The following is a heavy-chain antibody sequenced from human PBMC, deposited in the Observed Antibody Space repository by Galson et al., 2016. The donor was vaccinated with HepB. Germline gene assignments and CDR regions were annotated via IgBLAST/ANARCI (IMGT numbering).Heavy chain of an antibody. V-gene: IGHV1-69*13. CDR1: GATFNNYA. CDR2: IIPLFGTT. CDR3: ARGFVGFGPNYYDMDV. D-gene: IGHD3/OR15-3a*01. J-gene: IGHJ6*02. Sequence: SVKVSCKVSGATFNNYAISWVRQAPGQGLEWMGGIIPLFGTTHYAQKFLGRVSITADESTFTAYMFLTSLRSDDTAVYYCARGFVGFGPNYYDMDVWGQGTTVTVSS.